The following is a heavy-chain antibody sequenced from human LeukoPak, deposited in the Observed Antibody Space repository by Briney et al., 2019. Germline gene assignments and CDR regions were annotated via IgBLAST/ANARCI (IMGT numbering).Heavy chain of an antibody. CDR3: AKVDEYSSSLFFDY. CDR2: INSDGSNI. CDR1: GFIFSSTW. Sequence: QPGGSLRLSCAGSGFIFSSTWMHWVRQAPGEGLVWVSRINSDGSNINYADSVKGRFIISRDNAKNTLYLQMNSLRAEDTAVYYRAKVDEYSSSLFFDYWGQGTLVTVSS. V-gene: IGHV3-74*01. J-gene: IGHJ4*02. D-gene: IGHD6-6*01.